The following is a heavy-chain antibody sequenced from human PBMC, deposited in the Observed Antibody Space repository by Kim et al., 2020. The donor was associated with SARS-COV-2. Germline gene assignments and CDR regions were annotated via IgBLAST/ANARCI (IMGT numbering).Heavy chain of an antibody. V-gene: IGHV3-23*05. D-gene: IGHD3-16*01. CDR3: AKCALGMYNDAFNI. J-gene: IGHJ3*02. Sequence: YADSVKGRFTISRDNSKNTLYLQMDSLRVDDTAIYYCAKCALGMYNDAFNIWGQGTIVTVSS.